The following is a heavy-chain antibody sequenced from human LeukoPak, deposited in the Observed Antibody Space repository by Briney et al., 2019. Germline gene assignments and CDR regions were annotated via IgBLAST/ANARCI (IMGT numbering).Heavy chain of an antibody. J-gene: IGHJ4*02. V-gene: IGHV3-21*01. D-gene: IGHD1-26*01. CDR2: ISSSSSYI. Sequence: GRSLRLSCAASGFTFSSYSMNWVRQAPGKGLEWVSSISSSSSYIYYADSVKGRFTISRDNAKNSLYLQMNSLRAEDTAVYYCARVPSGSLNSGTDYWGQGTLVTVSS. CDR1: GFTFSSYS. CDR3: ARVPSGSLNSGTDY.